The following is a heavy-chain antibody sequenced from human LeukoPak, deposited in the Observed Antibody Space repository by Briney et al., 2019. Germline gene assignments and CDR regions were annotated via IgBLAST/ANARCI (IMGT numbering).Heavy chain of an antibody. CDR1: GFTFSSYS. Sequence: PGGSLRLSCAASGFTFSSYSMTWVRQAPGKGLEWVSSISSSSYIYYADSVKGRFTISRDNAKNSLYVQMNSLRAEDTAVYYCAKGPVVTFDIWGQGTMVTVSS. D-gene: IGHD2-15*01. V-gene: IGHV3-21*01. CDR3: AKGPVVTFDI. J-gene: IGHJ3*02. CDR2: ISSSSYI.